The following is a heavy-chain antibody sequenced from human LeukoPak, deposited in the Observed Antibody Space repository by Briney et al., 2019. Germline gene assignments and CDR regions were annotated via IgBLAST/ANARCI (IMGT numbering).Heavy chain of an antibody. D-gene: IGHD5-12*01. CDR2: ISYDGSNK. V-gene: IGHV3-30*18. J-gene: IGHJ4*02. CDR3: AKDRGYSGYESLDY. Sequence: PGGSLRLSCAASGFTFSSYGMHWVRQAPGKGLEWVAVISYDGSNKYYADSVKGRFTISRDNSKNTLYLQMNSLRAEDTAVYYCAKDRGYSGYESLDYWGQGTLVTVSS. CDR1: GFTFSSYG.